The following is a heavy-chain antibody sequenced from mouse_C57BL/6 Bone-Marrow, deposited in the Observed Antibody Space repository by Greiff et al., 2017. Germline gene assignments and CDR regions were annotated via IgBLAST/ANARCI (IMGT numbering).Heavy chain of an antibody. Sequence: QVQLQQPGAELVRPGTSVKLSCKASGYTFTSYWMHWVKQRPGQGLEWIGVIDPSDSYTNYNQKFKGKATLTVDTSSSTAYMQLSSLTSEDSAVYYCAGENDYEGVDYWGQGTTLTVSS. CDR1: GYTFTSYW. D-gene: IGHD2-4*01. CDR3: AGENDYEGVDY. CDR2: IDPSDSYT. V-gene: IGHV1-59*01. J-gene: IGHJ2*01.